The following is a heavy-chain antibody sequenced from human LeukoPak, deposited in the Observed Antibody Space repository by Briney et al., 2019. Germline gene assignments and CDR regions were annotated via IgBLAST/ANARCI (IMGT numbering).Heavy chain of an antibody. V-gene: IGHV4-39*01. CDR2: IYYSGTT. D-gene: IGHD3-10*01. CDR3: AKHYMGSSYNHGLDC. Sequence: PSETLSLTCTVSGGSISSGSYYWSWIRQPAGKGLEWIGSIYYSGTTYYNPSLKSRVTISVDTSKNQFSLKLSSVTAADTALYYCAKHYMGSSYNHGLDCWGQGTLVTVSS. J-gene: IGHJ4*02. CDR1: GGSISSGSYY.